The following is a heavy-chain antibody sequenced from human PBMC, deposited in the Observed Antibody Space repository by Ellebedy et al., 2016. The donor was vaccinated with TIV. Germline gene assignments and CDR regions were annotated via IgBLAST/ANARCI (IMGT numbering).Heavy chain of an antibody. Sequence: GGSLRLXCTASGFTFSTYSMNWVRQAPGKGLEWVSYISGSSSTIYYADSVKGRFTISRDNAKNSPSLQMNSLRAEDTAVYYCARGALAGTSRFDYWGQGTLVTVSS. CDR3: ARGALAGTSRFDY. J-gene: IGHJ4*02. CDR1: GFTFSTYS. V-gene: IGHV3-48*04. CDR2: ISGSSSTI. D-gene: IGHD6-19*01.